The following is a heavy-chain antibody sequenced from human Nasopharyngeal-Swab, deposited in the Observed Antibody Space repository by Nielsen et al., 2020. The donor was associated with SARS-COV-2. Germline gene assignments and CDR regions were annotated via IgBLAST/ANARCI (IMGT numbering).Heavy chain of an antibody. V-gene: IGHV4-38-2*02. CDR3: ASGRVAVAGNFDY. D-gene: IGHD6-13*01. J-gene: IGHJ4*02. CDR1: AYSISSSYY. Sequence: SETLSLTCSVSAYSISSSYYWGWIRQPPGKGLEWIGSIHHSGTTYSKPSLKSRVTLSVDTTKNHFSLKLSSVTAADTAVYYCASGRVAVAGNFDYWGQGTLVTVSS. CDR2: IHHSGTT.